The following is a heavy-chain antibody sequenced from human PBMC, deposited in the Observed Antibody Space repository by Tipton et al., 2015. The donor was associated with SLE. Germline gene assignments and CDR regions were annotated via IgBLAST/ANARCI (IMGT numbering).Heavy chain of an antibody. V-gene: IGHV3-11*04. CDR3: ARDIVATFYFDY. CDR1: GFTFSDYY. Sequence: SLRLSCAASGFTFSDYYMSWIRQAPGKGLEWVSYISSSGSTIYYADSVKGRFTISRDNAKNSLYLQMNSLRAEDTAVYYCARDIVATFYFDYWGQGTLVTVSS. J-gene: IGHJ4*02. CDR2: ISSSGSTI. D-gene: IGHD5-12*01.